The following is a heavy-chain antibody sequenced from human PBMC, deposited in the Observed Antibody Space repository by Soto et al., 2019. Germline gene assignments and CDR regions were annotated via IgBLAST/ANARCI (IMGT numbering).Heavy chain of an antibody. V-gene: IGHV1-46*01. J-gene: IGHJ4*02. D-gene: IGHD3-16*01. CDR2: INPSGGST. CDR3: GRDVAGGGRLLDY. Sequence: QVQLVQSGAEVKKPGASVKVSCKASGYTFTSYYMHWVRQAPGQGLEWMGIINPSGGSTSYAQKFQGNINMTRPPSTPTGYMGLSSRRSEDPAVYYCGRDVAGGGRLLDYWGQGTLVTVSS. CDR1: GYTFTSYY.